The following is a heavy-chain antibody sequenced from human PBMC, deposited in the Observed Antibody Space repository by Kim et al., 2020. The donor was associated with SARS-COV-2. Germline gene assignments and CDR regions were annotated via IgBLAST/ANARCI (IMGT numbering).Heavy chain of an antibody. V-gene: IGHV4-59*01. CDR2: IYYSGST. J-gene: IGHJ4*02. CDR3: AGGLSGRRGGLWL. Sequence: SETLSLTCTVSGGSISSYYWSWIRQPPGKGLEWIGYIYYSGSTNYNPSPKSRVTISVDTSKNQFALKLSSVTAADTAVYYCAGGLSGRRGGLWLWGQGTLVTVSS. CDR1: GGSISSYY. D-gene: IGHD1-26*01.